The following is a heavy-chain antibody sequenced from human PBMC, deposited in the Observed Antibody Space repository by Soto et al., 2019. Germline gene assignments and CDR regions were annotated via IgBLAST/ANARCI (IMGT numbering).Heavy chain of an antibody. J-gene: IGHJ6*02. Sequence: PSETLSLTCTVSGGSISSDNFFWSWISQPPGEGLEWIGYIYYRGSTYYNPSLESRLILLVDTSKNQFSLKLRSVTAADTAVYYCARVAIACPSSSCYNHYYYSLDVWGQGTTVTVSS. CDR3: ARVAIACPSSSCYNHYYYSLDV. CDR1: GGSISSDNFF. D-gene: IGHD2-2*02. CDR2: IYYRGST. V-gene: IGHV4-30-4*01.